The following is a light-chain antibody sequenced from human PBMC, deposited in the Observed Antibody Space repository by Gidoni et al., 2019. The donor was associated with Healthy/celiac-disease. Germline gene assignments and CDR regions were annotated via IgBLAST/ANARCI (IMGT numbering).Light chain of an antibody. CDR1: KLGDKY. CDR3: QAWDSSTVV. Sequence: SYQLTHPPSVSVSPGQTASITCPGDKLGDKYACWYQQKPGPSPVLVIYQDSKRPAGIPERFSGSNSGNTATLTISGTQAMDEADYYCQAWDSSTVVFGGGTKLTVL. CDR2: QDS. V-gene: IGLV3-1*01. J-gene: IGLJ2*01.